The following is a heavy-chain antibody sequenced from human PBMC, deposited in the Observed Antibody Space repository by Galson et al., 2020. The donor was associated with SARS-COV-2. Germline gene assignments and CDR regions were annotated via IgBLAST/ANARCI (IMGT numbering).Heavy chain of an antibody. J-gene: IGHJ4*02. Sequence: ETLSLTCSVSGGSISTYYWSWIRQSPGKRLEWIAYIYYSGSRNYNPSLQNRVTISVDTSKNQFSLEMRSMTTADTAVYYCARGTEAAAGDFEYWGRGTLVTVSS. CDR3: ARGTEAAAGDFEY. CDR2: IYYSGSR. V-gene: IGHV4-59*01. D-gene: IGHD6-13*01. CDR1: GGSISTYY.